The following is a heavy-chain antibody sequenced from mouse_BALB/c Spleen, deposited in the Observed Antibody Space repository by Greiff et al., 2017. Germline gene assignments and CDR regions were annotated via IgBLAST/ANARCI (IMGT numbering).Heavy chain of an antibody. CDR3: ARRDGNYGDYYAMDY. J-gene: IGHJ4*01. CDR2: ISSGSSTI. V-gene: IGHV5-17*02. CDR1: GFTFSSFG. D-gene: IGHD2-1*01. Sequence: EVKLMESGGGLVQPGGSRKLSCAASGFTFSSFGMHWVRQAPEKGLEWVAYISSGSSTIYYADTVKGRFTISRDNPKNTLFLQMTSLRSEDTAMYYCARRDGNYGDYYAMDYWGQGTSVTVSS.